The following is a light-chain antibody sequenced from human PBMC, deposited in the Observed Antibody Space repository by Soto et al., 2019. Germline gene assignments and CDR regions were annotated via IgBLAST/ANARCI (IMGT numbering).Light chain of an antibody. V-gene: IGKV3-15*01. CDR2: HAS. CDR1: RSISRY. CDR3: QQYSHWPRT. Sequence: EIVMTQSPDTLSVSPGEGATLSCRASRSISRYLAWYQQKPGQSPRLLSYHASARATGVPARISGSGSGTEFTLTISSLQSEDFAVYYCQQYSHWPRTFGQGTKVDIK. J-gene: IGKJ1*01.